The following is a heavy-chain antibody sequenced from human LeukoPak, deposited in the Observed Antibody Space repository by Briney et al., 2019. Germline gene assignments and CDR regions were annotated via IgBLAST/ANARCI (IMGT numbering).Heavy chain of an antibody. D-gene: IGHD2-2*02. CDR1: GGSFSGYF. V-gene: IGHV4-34*01. CDR2: IKHSGST. CDR3: ARGNVVVPASIHLSRPGARFDY. Sequence: SETLSLTCAVYGGSFSGYFWSWIRQPPGKGLEWIGEIKHSGSTNNNPSLKSRVTVSVDRSKNQFSLNLSSVNAADTAVYYCARGNVVVPASIHLSRPGARFDYWGQGTLVTVSS. J-gene: IGHJ4*02.